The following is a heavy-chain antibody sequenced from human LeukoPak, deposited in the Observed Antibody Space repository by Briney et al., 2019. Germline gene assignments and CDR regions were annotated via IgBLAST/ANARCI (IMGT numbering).Heavy chain of an antibody. J-gene: IGHJ6*03. CDR2: FIPIFGTA. CDR3: ARGRYSSSSGYYYYMDV. V-gene: IGHV1-69*13. CDR1: GGTFSSYA. D-gene: IGHD6-6*01. Sequence: GASVKVSCKASGGTFSSYAISWVRQAPGQGLEWMGGFIPIFGTANYAQKFQGRVTITADESTSTAYMELSSLRSEDTAVYYCARGRYSSSSGYYYYMDVWGKGTTVTVSS.